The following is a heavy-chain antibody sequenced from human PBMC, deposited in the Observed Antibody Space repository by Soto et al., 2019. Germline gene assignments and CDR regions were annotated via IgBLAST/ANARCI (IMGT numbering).Heavy chain of an antibody. D-gene: IGHD3-10*01. CDR3: ARDGWFGDELGNWFDP. V-gene: IGHV3-33*01. J-gene: IGHJ5*02. Sequence: GGSLRLSCAASGFTFSSYGMHWVRQAPGKGLEWVAVIWYDGSNKYYADSVKGRFTISRDNSKNTLYLQMNSLRAEDTAVYYCARDGWFGDELGNWFDPWGQGTLVTVSS. CDR2: IWYDGSNK. CDR1: GFTFSSYG.